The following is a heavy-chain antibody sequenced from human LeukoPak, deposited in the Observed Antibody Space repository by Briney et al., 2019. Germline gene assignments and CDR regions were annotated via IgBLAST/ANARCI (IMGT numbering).Heavy chain of an antibody. V-gene: IGHV5-51*01. CDR3: ARQWLLLENWFDP. J-gene: IGHJ5*02. D-gene: IGHD3-22*01. Sequence: GESLKISCKGSGYNFTSYWIGWVRQMPGKGLEWMGIIYPGDSDTRYSPSFQGQVTISADKSISTAYLQWSGLKASDTAMYYCARQWLLLENWFDPWGQGTLVTVSS. CDR2: IYPGDSDT. CDR1: GYNFTSYW.